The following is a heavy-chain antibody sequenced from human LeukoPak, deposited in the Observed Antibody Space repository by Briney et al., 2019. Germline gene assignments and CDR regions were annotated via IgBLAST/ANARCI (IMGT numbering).Heavy chain of an antibody. D-gene: IGHD3-9*01. CDR3: ASGGDWLFQNWFDP. CDR1: GYTFTSYG. V-gene: IGHV1-18*04. CDR2: ISAYNGNT. Sequence: GASVKVSCEASGYTFTSYGISWVRQAPGQGLEWMGWISAYNGNTNYAQKLQGRVTMTTDTSTSTAYMELRSLRSDDTAVYYCASGGDWLFQNWFDPWGQGTLVTVSS. J-gene: IGHJ5*02.